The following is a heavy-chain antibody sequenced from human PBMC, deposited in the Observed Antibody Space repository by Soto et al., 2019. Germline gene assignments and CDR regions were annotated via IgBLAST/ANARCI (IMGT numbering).Heavy chain of an antibody. Sequence: QVQLVESGGGLVKPGGSLRLSCAASGFTFSDYYMSWIRQAPGKGLEWVSYISSSGSTIYYAVAVKGRFTISRDNAKNSLYLQMNSLRAVDTAVYYCARDTYQLLYAFDIWGQGTMVTVSS. J-gene: IGHJ3*02. V-gene: IGHV3-11*01. D-gene: IGHD2-2*01. CDR3: ARDTYQLLYAFDI. CDR2: ISSSGSTI. CDR1: GFTFSDYY.